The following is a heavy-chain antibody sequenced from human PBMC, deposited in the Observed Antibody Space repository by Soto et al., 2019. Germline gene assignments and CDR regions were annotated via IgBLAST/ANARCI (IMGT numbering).Heavy chain of an antibody. CDR1: GGSISSYY. D-gene: IGHD2-2*01. J-gene: IGHJ6*02. CDR2: IYTSGST. Sequence: PSETLSLTCTVSGGSISSYYWSWIRQPAGKGLEWIGRIYTSGSTNYNPSLKSRVTMSVDTSKNQFSLKLSSVTAADTAVYYCARDRGYCSSTSCYYYYYGMDVWGQGTTVTVSS. CDR3: ARDRGYCSSTSCYYYYYGMDV. V-gene: IGHV4-4*07.